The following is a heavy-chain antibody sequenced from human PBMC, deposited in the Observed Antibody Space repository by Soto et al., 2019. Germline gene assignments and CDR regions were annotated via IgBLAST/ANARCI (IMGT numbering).Heavy chain of an antibody. CDR3: ASPRQGNYDFLSGYYALDY. CDR2: FYHTRGT. V-gene: IGHV4-39*01. J-gene: IGHJ4*02. D-gene: IGHD3-3*01. Sequence: SDTLSLTCTVSGASISSSRSYWGWVRQPPGKGLEWIVSFYHTRGTYSTYYNPSLKTQVPFSVDPSKSPFSLTLRSVTAADTAVYYCASPRQGNYDFLSGYYALDYWGQGTLVTVSS. CDR1: GASISSSRSY.